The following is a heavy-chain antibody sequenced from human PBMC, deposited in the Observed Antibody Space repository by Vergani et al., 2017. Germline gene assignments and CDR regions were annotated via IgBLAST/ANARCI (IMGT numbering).Heavy chain of an antibody. CDR2: IKNTGDST. D-gene: IGHD3-9*01. V-gene: IGHV3-23*01. CDR1: GFTFSSHA. Sequence: EVQLLQSEGAVVQPGGSLRLSCVASGFTFSSHAMSWVRQGHGQGLEWVSSIKNTGDSTHYADSVKGRFTISRDNSKNTLYLQMNSLRAEDTAVYYCAKDPLYDILTGYQEYYFDYWGQGTLVTVSS. J-gene: IGHJ4*02. CDR3: AKDPLYDILTGYQEYYFDY.